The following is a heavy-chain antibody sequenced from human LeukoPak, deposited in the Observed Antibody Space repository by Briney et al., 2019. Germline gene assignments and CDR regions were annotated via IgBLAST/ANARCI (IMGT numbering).Heavy chain of an antibody. CDR3: ARDRRVYCSGGSCYSSDFDY. D-gene: IGHD2-15*01. J-gene: IGHJ4*02. Sequence: GGSLRLSCAASGFTFSDYYMSWIRQAPGKGLEWVPYISSSGSTIYYADSVKGRFTISRDNAKNSLYLQMNSLRAEDTAVYYCARDRRVYCSGGSCYSSDFDYWGQGTLVTVSS. CDR2: ISSSGSTI. V-gene: IGHV3-11*01. CDR1: GFTFSDYY.